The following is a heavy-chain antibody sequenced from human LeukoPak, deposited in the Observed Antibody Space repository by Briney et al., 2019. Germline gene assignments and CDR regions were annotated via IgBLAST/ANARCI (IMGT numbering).Heavy chain of an antibody. CDR3: ARELAAAGMTFDY. J-gene: IGHJ4*02. V-gene: IGHV4-38-2*02. Sequence: PSETLSLTCTVSGYSISSGYYWGWIRQPPGKGLEWIGYIYYSGSTNYNPSLKSRVTISVDTSKNQFSLKLSSVTAADTAVYYCARELAAAGMTFDYWGQGTLVTVSS. CDR2: IYYSGST. D-gene: IGHD6-13*01. CDR1: GYSISSGYY.